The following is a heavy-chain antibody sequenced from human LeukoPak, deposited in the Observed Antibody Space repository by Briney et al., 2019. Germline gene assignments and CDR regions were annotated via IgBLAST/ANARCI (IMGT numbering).Heavy chain of an antibody. Sequence: GASVKVSCKTSGFCFSSFYIHWVRQGPGQGLEWMGLISPNGGSTRLAQKFQGRVTMTSDMATSTVYMELSSLRSEDAAVYYCARDWGASNYFDYWGQGTLVTVSS. D-gene: IGHD7-27*01. J-gene: IGHJ4*02. V-gene: IGHV1-46*01. CDR1: GFCFSSFY. CDR2: ISPNGGST. CDR3: ARDWGASNYFDY.